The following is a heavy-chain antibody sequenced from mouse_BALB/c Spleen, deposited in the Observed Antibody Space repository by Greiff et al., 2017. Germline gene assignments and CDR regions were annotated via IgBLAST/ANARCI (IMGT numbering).Heavy chain of an antibody. CDR1: GFTFSSFG. D-gene: IGHD2-4*01. CDR3: AILYYDYDPYAMDY. J-gene: IGHJ4*01. Sequence: EVKLVESGGGLVQPGGSRKLSCAASGFTFSSFGMHWVRQAPEKGLEWVAYISSGSSTIYYADTVKGRFTISRDNPKNTLFLQMTSLRSEDTAMYYCAILYYDYDPYAMDYWGQGTSVTVSS. V-gene: IGHV5-17*02. CDR2: ISSGSSTI.